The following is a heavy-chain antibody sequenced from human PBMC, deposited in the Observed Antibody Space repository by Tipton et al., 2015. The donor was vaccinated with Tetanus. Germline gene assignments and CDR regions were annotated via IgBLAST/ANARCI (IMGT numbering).Heavy chain of an antibody. CDR3: ASGSALDY. V-gene: IGHV3-21*06. D-gene: IGHD6-25*01. J-gene: IGHJ4*02. CDR2: VSSTSSYI. CDR1: GFTFSTYW. Sequence: SLRLSCAAPGFTFSTYWMNWVRQAPGKGLEWVASVSSTSSYIYYADSLKGRFTISRDNAKNSLYLQMNNLRAEDTAVYFCASGSALDYWGQGTLVTVSS.